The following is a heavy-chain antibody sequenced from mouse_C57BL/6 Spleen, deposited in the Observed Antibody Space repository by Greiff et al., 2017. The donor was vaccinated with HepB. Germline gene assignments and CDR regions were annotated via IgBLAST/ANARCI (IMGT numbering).Heavy chain of an antibody. CDR2: IYPRDGST. Sequence: VQLQESGPELVKPGASVKLSCKASGYTFTSYDINWVKQRPGQGLEWIGWIYPRDGSTKYNEKFKGKATLTVDTSSSTAYMELHSLTSEDSAVYFCARITTVVAKDWYFDVWGTGTTVTVSS. CDR3: ARITTVVAKDWYFDV. CDR1: GYTFTSYD. V-gene: IGHV1-85*01. J-gene: IGHJ1*03. D-gene: IGHD1-1*01.